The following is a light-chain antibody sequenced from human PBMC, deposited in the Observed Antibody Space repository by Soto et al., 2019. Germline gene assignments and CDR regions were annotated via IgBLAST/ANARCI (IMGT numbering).Light chain of an antibody. J-gene: IGLJ2*01. CDR3: SSYTSSSTLV. CDR1: SSDIGAYNY. CDR2: EVS. Sequence: QSALTQPASVSGSPGQSITISCTGTSSDIGAYNYVSWYQQHPGKAPKLMICEVSNRPSGVSHRFSGSKSGNTASLTISGLQAEDEADYYCSSYTSSSTLVFGGGTNLTVL. V-gene: IGLV2-14*01.